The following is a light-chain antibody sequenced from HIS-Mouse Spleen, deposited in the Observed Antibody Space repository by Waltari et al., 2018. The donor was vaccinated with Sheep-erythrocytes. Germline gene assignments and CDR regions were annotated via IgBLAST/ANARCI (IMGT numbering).Light chain of an antibody. CDR3: CSYAGSYNHV. CDR2: DVS. V-gene: IGLV2-11*01. CDR1: SSDVGGYNY. Sequence: QSALTQPRSVSGSPGQSVTISCTGTSSDVGGYNYVSWYQQYPGKAPKLMIYDVSKRPPWVPDRFSGSKSGNTASLTISGLQAEDEADYYCCSYAGSYNHVFATGTKVTVL. J-gene: IGLJ1*01.